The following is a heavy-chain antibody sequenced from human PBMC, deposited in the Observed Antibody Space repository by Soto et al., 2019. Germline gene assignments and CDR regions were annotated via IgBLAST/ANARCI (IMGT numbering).Heavy chain of an antibody. CDR3: ARGEYTVTTENYYYGMDV. D-gene: IGHD4-17*01. CDR1: GFTFSSYG. V-gene: IGHV3-30*03. CDR2: ISYDGSNK. Sequence: QVQLVESGGGVVQPGRSLRLSCAASGFTFSSYGMHWVRQAPGKGLEWVAVISYDGSNKYYADSVKGRFTISRDNSKNTLYLQMNSLRAEDTAVYYCARGEYTVTTENYYYGMDVWGQGTTVTVSS. J-gene: IGHJ6*02.